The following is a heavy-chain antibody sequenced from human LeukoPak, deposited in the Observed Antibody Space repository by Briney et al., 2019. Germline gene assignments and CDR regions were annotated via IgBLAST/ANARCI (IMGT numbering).Heavy chain of an antibody. J-gene: IGHJ4*02. CDR1: GFTFSSYA. CDR2: ISYDGSNK. Sequence: GGSLRLSCAASGFTFSSYAMHWVRQAPGKGLEWVAVISYDGSNKYYSDSVKGRFTISRDNSKNTLYLQMNSLRAEDTAVYYCARDYHYYDSSGYFIWGQGTLVTVSS. V-gene: IGHV3-30-3*01. D-gene: IGHD3-22*01. CDR3: ARDYHYYDSSGYFI.